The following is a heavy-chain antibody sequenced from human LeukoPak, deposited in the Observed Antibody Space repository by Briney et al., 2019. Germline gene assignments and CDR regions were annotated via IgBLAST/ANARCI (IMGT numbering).Heavy chain of an antibody. J-gene: IGHJ4*02. CDR2: IRYDGSNK. D-gene: IGHD6-13*01. Sequence: GGSLRLSCAASGFTFSSYGMHWVRQAPGKGLEWVAFIRYDGSNKYYADSVKGRFTISRDNSKNTLYLQMNSLRAEDTAVYYCAKDLRVGIAAAGTGYWGQGTLVTVSS. V-gene: IGHV3-30*02. CDR1: GFTFSSYG. CDR3: AKDLRVGIAAAGTGY.